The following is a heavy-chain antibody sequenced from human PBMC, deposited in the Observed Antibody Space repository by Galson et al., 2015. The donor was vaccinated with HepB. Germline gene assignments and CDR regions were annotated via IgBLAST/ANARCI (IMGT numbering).Heavy chain of an antibody. V-gene: IGHV3-21*01. CDR3: ARALAGGANPIGY. Sequence: SLRLSCAASGFTFSSYSMNWVRQAPGKGLEWVSSISSSSSYIYYADSVKGRFTISRDNAKNSLYLQMNSLRAEDTAVYYCARALAGGANPIGYWGQGTLVTVSS. CDR1: GFTFSSYS. CDR2: ISSSSSYI. D-gene: IGHD2-8*01. J-gene: IGHJ4*02.